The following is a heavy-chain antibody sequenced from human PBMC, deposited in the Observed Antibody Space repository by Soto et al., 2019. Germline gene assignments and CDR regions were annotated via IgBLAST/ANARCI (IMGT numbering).Heavy chain of an antibody. Sequence: EVQLVESGGGLVQPGGSLRLSCVASGFTLSSYSMNWVRQAPGKGLEWISYISSGSVTIYYADSVKGRFTVSRDNATNSRYLQKNSLRDEYTAVYYCARPGEGVLFYYALDVWGQGTTVTVSS. CDR3: ARPGEGVLFYYALDV. CDR2: ISSGSVTI. CDR1: GFTLSSYS. D-gene: IGHD3-16*01. V-gene: IGHV3-48*02. J-gene: IGHJ6*02.